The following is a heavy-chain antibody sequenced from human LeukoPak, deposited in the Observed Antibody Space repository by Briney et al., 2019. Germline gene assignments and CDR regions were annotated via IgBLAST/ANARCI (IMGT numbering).Heavy chain of an antibody. CDR3: ARAVRWFGELSQIDY. Sequence: PSETLSLTCSVSDGSITNNSYYWGWIRQPPGKGLEWIGNIFHSGTTSYKPSLKSRVTISVDTSKNHFSLKLSSVTAADTAVYFCARAVRWFGELSQIDYWGQGTLVTVSS. J-gene: IGHJ4*02. D-gene: IGHD3-10*01. V-gene: IGHV4-39*07. CDR1: DGSITNNSYY. CDR2: IFHSGTT.